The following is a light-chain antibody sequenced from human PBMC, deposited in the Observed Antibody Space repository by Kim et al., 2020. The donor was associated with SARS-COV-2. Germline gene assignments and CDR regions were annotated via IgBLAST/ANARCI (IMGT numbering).Light chain of an antibody. CDR2: RVS. J-gene: IGKJ1*01. CDR3: QQYNNWPLT. Sequence: EIVMTQSPATLSVSPGERATLSCRASQSINNNVAWYQHKPGQAPRLLIYRVSTRATDIPATFSGSGSGTEFTLTISSLQSEDFAVYYCQQYNNWPLTFGQGTKVDIK. V-gene: IGKV3-15*01. CDR1: QSINNN.